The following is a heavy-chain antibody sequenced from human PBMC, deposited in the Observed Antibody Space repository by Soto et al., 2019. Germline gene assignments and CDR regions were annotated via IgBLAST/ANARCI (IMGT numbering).Heavy chain of an antibody. V-gene: IGHV5-51*01. CDR3: ARHHGRYCSGGSCYWIPNYYYYYMDV. Sequence: GESLKISCKGSGYSFTSYWIGWVRQMPGKGLEWMGIIYPGDSDTRYSPSFQGQVTISADKSISTAYLQWSSLKASDTAMYYCARHHGRYCSGGSCYWIPNYYYYYMDVWGKGTTVTVSS. J-gene: IGHJ6*03. CDR2: IYPGDSDT. CDR1: GYSFTSYW. D-gene: IGHD2-15*01.